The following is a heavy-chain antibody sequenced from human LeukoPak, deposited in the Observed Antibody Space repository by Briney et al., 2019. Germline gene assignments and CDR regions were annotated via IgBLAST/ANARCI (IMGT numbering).Heavy chain of an antibody. V-gene: IGHV3-21*01. CDR3: LRDRGYSTYDC. CDR1: GFTFSSYS. J-gene: IGHJ4*02. Sequence: GGSLRLSCAASGFTFSSYSMNWVRQAPGKGLEWVSSISSSSYIYYADSVKGRFTISRDNAKNSLYLQMNNLRAEDTAVYYCLRDRGYSTYDCWGQGALVTVSS. D-gene: IGHD6-13*01. CDR2: ISSSSYI.